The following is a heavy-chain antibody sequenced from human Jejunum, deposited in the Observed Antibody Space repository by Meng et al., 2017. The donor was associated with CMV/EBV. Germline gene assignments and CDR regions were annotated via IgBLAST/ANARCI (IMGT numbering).Heavy chain of an antibody. CDR1: GCTFSSYA. Sequence: ASGCTFSSYAMHWVRQAPGKGLEWVAVIPFDGNNEHYADSVKGRFTISRDNSKNTLYLQVNSLRLEDTGVYYCARGTGSGSWLIDSWGQGTLVTVSS. D-gene: IGHD6-13*01. CDR3: ARGTGSGSWLIDS. CDR2: IPFDGNNE. V-gene: IGHV3-30*04. J-gene: IGHJ4*02.